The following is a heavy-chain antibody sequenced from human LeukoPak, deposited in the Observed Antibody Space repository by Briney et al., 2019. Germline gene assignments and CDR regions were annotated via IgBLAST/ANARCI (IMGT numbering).Heavy chain of an antibody. CDR2: IWYDGSNK. V-gene: IGHV3-33*06. Sequence: PGRSLRLSCAASGFTFSSYGMHWVRQAPGKGLEWVAVIWYDGSNKYYANSVKGRFTISRDNSKNTLYLQMNSLRAEDTAVYYCAKHLSSGWHTLGYWGQGTLVTVSS. CDR3: AKHLSSGWHTLGY. J-gene: IGHJ4*02. CDR1: GFTFSSYG. D-gene: IGHD6-19*01.